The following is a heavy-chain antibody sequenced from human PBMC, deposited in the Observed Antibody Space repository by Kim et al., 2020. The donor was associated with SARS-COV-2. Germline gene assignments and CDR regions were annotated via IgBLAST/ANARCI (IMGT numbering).Heavy chain of an antibody. D-gene: IGHD2-15*01. CDR3: ARHHCGAGSCTCLDYLDS. CDR2: IYYKGKT. J-gene: IGHJ5*01. CDR1: GGSITTDYH. Sequence: SETLSLNCSVSGGSITTDYHWGWIRQPPGKGLEWIGSIYYKGKTYYNPSLQSRLTIDVDTSKNQFSLTLSSSPATDTAVYYCARHHCGAGSCTCLDYLDS. V-gene: IGHV4-39*01.